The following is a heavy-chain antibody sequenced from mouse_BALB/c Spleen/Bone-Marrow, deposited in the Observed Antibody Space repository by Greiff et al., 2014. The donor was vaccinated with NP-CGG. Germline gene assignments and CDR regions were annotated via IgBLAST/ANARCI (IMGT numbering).Heavy chain of an antibody. D-gene: IGHD4-1*01. CDR3: AKRGGLGPYWYLDV. CDR2: IWGGGST. Sequence: VMLVESGPGLVAPSQSLSITCTVSGFSLTDYGVSWIRQPPGKGLEWLGVIWGGGSTYYNSALKSRLSISKDNSKSQVFLKMNSLQTDDTAMYYCAKRGGLGPYWYLDVWGAGTTVTVSS. V-gene: IGHV2-6-5*01. J-gene: IGHJ1*01. CDR1: GFSLTDYG.